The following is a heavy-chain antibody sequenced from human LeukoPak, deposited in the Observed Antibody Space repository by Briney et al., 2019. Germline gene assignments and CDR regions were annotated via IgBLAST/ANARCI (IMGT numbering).Heavy chain of an antibody. CDR2: ISISSIYI. CDR3: ARDSPHLYSYGYPLYY. J-gene: IGHJ4*02. Sequence: GGSLRLSCAASVFTFRVFSTNWVPEGPQERRWWGSSISISSIYIYYADSVKGRFTTSRDNAKNSLYLQMNSLRPEDTAVYYCARDSPHLYSYGYPLYYWGEGTLGTVSS. CDR1: VFTFRVFS. V-gene: IGHV3-21*01. D-gene: IGHD5-18*01.